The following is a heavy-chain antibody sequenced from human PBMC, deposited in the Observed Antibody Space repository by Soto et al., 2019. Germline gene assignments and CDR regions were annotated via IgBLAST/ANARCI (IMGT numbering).Heavy chain of an antibody. CDR2: IYYSGST. CDR1: GGSISSYY. V-gene: IGHV4-59*01. D-gene: IGHD4-17*01. CDR3: ARVETTVVTPDFDT. J-gene: IGHJ3*02. Sequence: SETLSLTCTVSGGSISSYYWSWIRQPPGKGLEWIGYIYYSGSTNYNPSLKSRVTISVDTSKNQFSLKLSSVTAADTAVYYWARVETTVVTPDFDTCGQETMVTISS.